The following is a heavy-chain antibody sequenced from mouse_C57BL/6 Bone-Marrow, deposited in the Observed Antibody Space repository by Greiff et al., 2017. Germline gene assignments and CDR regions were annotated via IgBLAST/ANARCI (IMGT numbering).Heavy chain of an antibody. Sequence: VKLMESGAELVRPGTSVKVSCKASGYAFTNYLIEWVKQRPGQGLEWIGVINPGSGGTNYNEKFKGKATLTADKSSSTAYMQLSSLTSEDSAVYFCARRGSYYGSSSAWFAYWGQGTLVTVSA. J-gene: IGHJ3*01. CDR1: GYAFTNYL. D-gene: IGHD1-1*01. V-gene: IGHV1-54*01. CDR2: INPGSGGT. CDR3: ARRGSYYGSSSAWFAY.